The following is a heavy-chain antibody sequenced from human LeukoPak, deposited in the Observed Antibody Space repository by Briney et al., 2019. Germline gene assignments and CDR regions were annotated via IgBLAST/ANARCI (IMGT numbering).Heavy chain of an antibody. CDR3: ARAEYYYDSSGFLWSDY. D-gene: IGHD3-22*01. Sequence: ASVKVSCKASGYTFTSSGISWVRQAPGQGLEWMGWISAYNGNTNYAQKLQGRVTMTTDTSTSTAYMELRSLRSDDTAVYYCARAEYYYDSSGFLWSDYWGQGTLVTVSS. J-gene: IGHJ4*02. CDR2: ISAYNGNT. V-gene: IGHV1-18*01. CDR1: GYTFTSSG.